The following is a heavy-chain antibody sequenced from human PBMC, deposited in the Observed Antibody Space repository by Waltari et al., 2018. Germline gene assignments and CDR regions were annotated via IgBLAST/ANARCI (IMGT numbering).Heavy chain of an antibody. V-gene: IGHV4-59*11. J-gene: IGHJ3*02. D-gene: IGHD3-9*01. CDR2: AYCTGRT. CDR1: GDSINNHH. Sequence: QVQLQESGPGLVKPSETLSLTCTVSGDSINNHHWAWIRQPPGKGLEWIGYAYCTGRTNYNPSLRSRLTISVDTSKNQFSLNLNSVTAADTAVYYCARDLGGFNHFDWFLSIWGPGTMVTVSS. CDR3: ARDLGGFNHFDWFLSI.